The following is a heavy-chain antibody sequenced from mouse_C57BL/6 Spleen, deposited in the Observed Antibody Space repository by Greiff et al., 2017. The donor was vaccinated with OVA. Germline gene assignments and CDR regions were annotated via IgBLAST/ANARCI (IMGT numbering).Heavy chain of an antibody. V-gene: IGHV1-82*01. CDR3: ARTYYGNFYAMDY. Sequence: QVHVKQSGPELVKPGASVKISCKASGYAFSSSWMNWVKQRPGKGLEWIGRIYPGDGDTNYNGKFKGKATLTADKSSSTAYMQLSSLTSEDSAVYFCARTYYGNFYAMDYWGQGTSVTVSS. J-gene: IGHJ4*01. CDR2: IYPGDGDT. D-gene: IGHD2-10*01. CDR1: GYAFSSSW.